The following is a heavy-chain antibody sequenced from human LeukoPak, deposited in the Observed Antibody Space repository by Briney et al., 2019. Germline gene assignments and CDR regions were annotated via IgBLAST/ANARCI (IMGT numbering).Heavy chain of an antibody. D-gene: IGHD4-17*01. CDR1: GYTFTGYY. CDR3: ARAAWYGDFDY. Sequence: ASVRVSCKASGYTFTGYYMHWVRQAPGQGLEWMGWINPNSGGTNYAQKFQGRVTITRDTSISTAYMELSRLRSDDTAVYYCARAAWYGDFDYWGQGTLVTVSS. CDR2: INPNSGGT. V-gene: IGHV1-2*02. J-gene: IGHJ4*02.